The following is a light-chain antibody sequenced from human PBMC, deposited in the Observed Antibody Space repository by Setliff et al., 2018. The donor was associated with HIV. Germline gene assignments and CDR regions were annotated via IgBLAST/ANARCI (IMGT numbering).Light chain of an antibody. CDR2: DVN. V-gene: IGLV2-11*01. Sequence: QSALTQPRSVSGSPGQSVTISCTGTSSDVGASDYVSWYQHHSGGAPKLILYDVNTRPSGVPGRFSGSKSGNTASLTISGLQADDEGDYYCCSYVSRQNSYVFGTGTKVTVL. CDR1: SSDVGASDY. CDR3: CSYVSRQNSYV. J-gene: IGLJ1*01.